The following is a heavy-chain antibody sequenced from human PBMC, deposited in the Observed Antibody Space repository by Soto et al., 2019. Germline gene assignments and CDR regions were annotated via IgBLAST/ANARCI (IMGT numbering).Heavy chain of an antibody. CDR3: AKDGIDGTNYYYYMDV. Sequence: SLRLSCAASGFTFSSYGMHWVRQAPGKGLEWVAVISYDGSNKYYADSVKGRFTISRDNSKNTLYLQMNSLRAEDTAVYYCAKDGIDGTNYYYYMDVWGKGTTVTVSS. D-gene: IGHD1-7*01. J-gene: IGHJ6*03. CDR1: GFTFSSYG. V-gene: IGHV3-30*18. CDR2: ISYDGSNK.